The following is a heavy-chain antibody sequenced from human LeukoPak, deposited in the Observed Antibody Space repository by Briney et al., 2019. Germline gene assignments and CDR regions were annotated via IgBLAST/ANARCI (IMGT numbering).Heavy chain of an antibody. CDR2: IAYDGSNE. CDR3: AKDQGIAVAGTDGAFDI. D-gene: IGHD6-19*01. V-gene: IGHV3-30*18. J-gene: IGHJ3*02. CDR1: GFTFSNYG. Sequence: GGSLRLSCAASGFTFSNYGMHWVRQAPGKGLEWVAVIAYDGSNEYYAEFVKGRFTISRDNSKNTLYLQMYSLRAEDTAVYFCAKDQGIAVAGTDGAFDIWGQGTRVTVSS.